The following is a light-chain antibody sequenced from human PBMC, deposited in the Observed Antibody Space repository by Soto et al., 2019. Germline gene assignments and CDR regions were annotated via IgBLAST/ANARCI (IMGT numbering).Light chain of an antibody. CDR3: LQYNDWPRT. CDR2: DAS. Sequence: EKVMTQSPATLSVSPGERATLSCRASQSVSSTLAWYQQKPGQAPRLLIYDASTRANGIPARFSGSGSGTEFTLTISNLQSEDFAVYYCLQYNDWPRTFGQGTKVDMK. CDR1: QSVSST. V-gene: IGKV3-15*01. J-gene: IGKJ1*01.